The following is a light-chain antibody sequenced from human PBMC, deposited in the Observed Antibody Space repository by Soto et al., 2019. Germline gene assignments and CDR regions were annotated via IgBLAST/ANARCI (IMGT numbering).Light chain of an antibody. CDR1: QGVSSK. CDR3: QQYNNWPRT. CDR2: RAS. V-gene: IGKV3-15*01. J-gene: IGKJ1*01. Sequence: TQSQATLSVSPGQIATLSCRSSQGVSSKLAWYQQKPGQAPRLLIYRASTMATGIPSRFSGSGSGTEFTLTITSLQSEDFAVYYCQQYNNWPRTFGQGTKVDI.